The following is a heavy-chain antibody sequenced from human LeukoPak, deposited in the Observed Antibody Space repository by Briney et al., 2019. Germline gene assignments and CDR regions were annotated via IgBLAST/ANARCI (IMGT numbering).Heavy chain of an antibody. Sequence: ASVKVSCKPSGYTFTGYFIHWVRQAPGHGLEWMGWINPNSGDTNCAQKFQGRVSMTGDTSISTAYMELSRLRSDDTAVYYCARTLVVINDAFDIWGQGTMVTVSS. V-gene: IGHV1-2*02. CDR3: ARTLVVINDAFDI. CDR1: GYTFTGYF. J-gene: IGHJ3*02. D-gene: IGHD3-22*01. CDR2: INPNSGDT.